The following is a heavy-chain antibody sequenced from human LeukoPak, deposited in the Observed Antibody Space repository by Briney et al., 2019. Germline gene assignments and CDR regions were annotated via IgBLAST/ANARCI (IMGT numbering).Heavy chain of an antibody. CDR3: ARDRGRVAGNFDY. D-gene: IGHD6-19*01. V-gene: IGHV4-4*07. CDR1: GGSISSYY. Sequence: SETLPLTCTVSGGSISSYYWSWIRQPAGKGLEWIGRIYASGSTNYNPSLKSRVTISVDKSKNQFSLKLSSVTAADTAVYYCARDRGRVAGNFDYWGQGTLVTVSS. CDR2: IYASGST. J-gene: IGHJ4*02.